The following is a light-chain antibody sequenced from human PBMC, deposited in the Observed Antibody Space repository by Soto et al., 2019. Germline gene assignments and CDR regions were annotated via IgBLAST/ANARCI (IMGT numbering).Light chain of an antibody. CDR2: SAS. V-gene: IGKV1-39*01. CDR1: ESISDY. J-gene: IGKJ4*01. CDR3: QQTFSHPLS. Sequence: IQLTQSPSSLSASVGDRVTIACRASESISDYLNWYQHKPGEAPKVLVYSASTLRGGVPSRFSGAGTGTEFTLTISSLQPEDVATYYCQQTFSHPLSFGGGTKVEIK.